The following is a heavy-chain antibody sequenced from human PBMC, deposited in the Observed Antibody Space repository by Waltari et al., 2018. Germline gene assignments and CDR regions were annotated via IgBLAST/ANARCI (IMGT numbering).Heavy chain of an antibody. Sequence: QVQLQESGPGLVKPSETLSLTCTVSGYSISSGYYWGWIRQPPGKGLEWIGSIYHSGSTYYNPSLKSRVTISVDTSKNQFSLKLSSVTAADTAVYYCARGDIVVVPAAIRSGWFDPWGQGTLVTV. CDR2: IYHSGST. D-gene: IGHD2-2*02. V-gene: IGHV4-38-2*02. CDR1: GYSISSGYY. CDR3: ARGDIVVVPAAIRSGWFDP. J-gene: IGHJ5*02.